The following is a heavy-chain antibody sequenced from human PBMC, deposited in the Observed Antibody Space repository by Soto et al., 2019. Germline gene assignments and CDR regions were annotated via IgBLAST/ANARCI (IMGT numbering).Heavy chain of an antibody. CDR2: INHSGST. J-gene: IGHJ4*02. D-gene: IGHD6-13*01. CDR1: GGSFSGYY. V-gene: IGHV4-34*01. CDR3: ARSQAPSIAAAARPFDY. Sequence: SETLSLTCAVYGGSFSGYYWSWIRQPPGKGLEWIGEINHSGSTNYNPSLKSRVTISVDTSKNQFSLKLSSVTAADTAVYYCARSQAPSIAAAARPFDYWGQGTLVTVSS.